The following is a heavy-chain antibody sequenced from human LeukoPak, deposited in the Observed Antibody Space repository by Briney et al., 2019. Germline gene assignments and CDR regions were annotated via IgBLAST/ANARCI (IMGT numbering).Heavy chain of an antibody. CDR1: GYSFTNYW. J-gene: IGHJ4*02. CDR2: IYPGDSDT. CDR3: ARRGFDYSNPFDY. V-gene: IGHV5-51*01. Sequence: GESLQISCQGSGYSFTNYWIGWVRQLPGKGLEWMGIIYPGDSDTTYSPSFQGQVTISADKSISTAYLRWSSLTASDTAMYYCARRGFDYSNPFDYWGQGTLVTVSS. D-gene: IGHD4-11*01.